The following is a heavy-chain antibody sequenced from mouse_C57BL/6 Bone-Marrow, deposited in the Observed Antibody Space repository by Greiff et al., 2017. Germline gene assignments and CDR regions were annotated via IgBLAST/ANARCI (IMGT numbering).Heavy chain of an antibody. V-gene: IGHV1-66*01. Sequence: QVQLQQSGPELVKPGASVKISCKASGYSFTRYYIHWVKQRPGQGLEWIGWIYPGSGNTKYNEKFKGKATLTADTSSSPAYMQLSSRTSEDSAVYYCARRGTTVGDYWGQGTTLTVSS. J-gene: IGHJ2*01. CDR2: IYPGSGNT. CDR3: ARRGTTVGDY. CDR1: GYSFTRYY. D-gene: IGHD1-1*01.